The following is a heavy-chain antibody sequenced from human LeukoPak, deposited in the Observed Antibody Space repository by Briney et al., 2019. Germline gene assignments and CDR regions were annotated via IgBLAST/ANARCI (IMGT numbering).Heavy chain of an antibody. D-gene: IGHD6-19*01. V-gene: IGHV3-7*01. J-gene: IGHJ4*02. CDR1: GLTFSTYW. Sequence: PGGSLRLSCVDSGLTFSTYWMSWVRQAPGKGLEWVANIKEDGSEKYYVDSVKGRFTISRDNAKNSLYLQMNSLRAEDTAVYYCARDIAVAGLLDYWGQGTLVTVSS. CDR3: ARDIAVAGLLDY. CDR2: IKEDGSEK.